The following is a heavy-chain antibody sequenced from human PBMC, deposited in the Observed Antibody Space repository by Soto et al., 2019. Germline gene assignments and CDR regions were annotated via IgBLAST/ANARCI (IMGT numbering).Heavy chain of an antibody. Sequence: QVQLVQSGAEVKKPGSSVKVSCKASGGTFSSYAISWVRQAPGQGLEWMGGIIPIFGTANYAQKFQGRVTITADKSTSTDYMELSSLRSEDTAVYYCASLRRPYYYDSSGYNDAFDIWGQGTMVTVSS. D-gene: IGHD3-22*01. V-gene: IGHV1-69*06. CDR1: GGTFSSYA. CDR2: IIPIFGTA. J-gene: IGHJ3*02. CDR3: ASLRRPYYYDSSGYNDAFDI.